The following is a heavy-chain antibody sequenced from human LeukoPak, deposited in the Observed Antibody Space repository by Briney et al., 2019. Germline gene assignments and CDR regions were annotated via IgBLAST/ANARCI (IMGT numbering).Heavy chain of an antibody. V-gene: IGHV4-34*01. CDR2: INPSGST. CDR1: GGSFSGYY. J-gene: IGHJ4*02. Sequence: SETLSLTCAVYGGSFSGYYWTWIRQPPGKGLEWIGEINPSGSTNYNPSLKSRVTISVDTSKNQFSLKLSSVTAADTAVFYCARGQGRDGYNGILDYWGRGALVTVSS. CDR3: ARGQGRDGYNGILDY. D-gene: IGHD5-24*01.